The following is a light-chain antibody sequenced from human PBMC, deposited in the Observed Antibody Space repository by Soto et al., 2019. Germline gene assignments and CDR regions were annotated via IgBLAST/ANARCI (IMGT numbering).Light chain of an antibody. V-gene: IGKV3-20*01. CDR1: QSVSSSY. Sequence: EIVLTQSPGTLSLSPGERATLSCRASQSVSSSYLAWYQQKPGQAPRLLIYGASSRATGIPERFSGRGSGTGFPPNIRRLEPEDFAVYYCQQYGSSPTWTFGQGTKVEIK. CDR2: GAS. CDR3: QQYGSSPTWT. J-gene: IGKJ1*01.